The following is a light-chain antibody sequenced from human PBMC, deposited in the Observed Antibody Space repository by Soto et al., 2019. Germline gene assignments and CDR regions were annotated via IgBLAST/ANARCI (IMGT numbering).Light chain of an antibody. Sequence: EIVLKQSPGTLSLSPGDRATLSCRASQTLTGNYLAWYLQKPGQAPRLLXXSAXSRATGIPDRFSGSGSGTEFTLTIISLQSEDVAVYFCQQYNNWSTITFGQGTRLEIK. CDR2: SAX. CDR3: QQYNNWSTIT. J-gene: IGKJ5*01. CDR1: QTLTGNY. V-gene: IGKV3-20*01.